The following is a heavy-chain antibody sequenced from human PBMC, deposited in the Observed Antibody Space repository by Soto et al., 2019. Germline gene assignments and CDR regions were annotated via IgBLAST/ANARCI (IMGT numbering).Heavy chain of an antibody. D-gene: IGHD3-22*01. CDR3: ARQSGSVTMIVVATSTPFDY. V-gene: IGHV5-51*01. Sequence: RGESLKISCKGSGYSFTSYWIGWVRQIPGKGLEWMGIIYPGDSDTRYSPSFQGQVTISADKSISTAYLQWSSLKASDTAMYYCARQSGSVTMIVVATSTPFDYWGQGTLVTVSS. J-gene: IGHJ4*02. CDR1: GYSFTSYW. CDR2: IYPGDSDT.